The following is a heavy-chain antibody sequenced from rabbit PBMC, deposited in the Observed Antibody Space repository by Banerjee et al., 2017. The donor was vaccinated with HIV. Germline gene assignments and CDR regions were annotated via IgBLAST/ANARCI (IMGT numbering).Heavy chain of an antibody. D-gene: IGHD8-1*01. CDR3: AREDAGSSSPYGSFNL. V-gene: IGHV1S45*01. CDR1: GFSFSSSYC. J-gene: IGHJ4*01. CDR2: IYGGSSGST. Sequence: QEQLEESGGGLVKPGASLTLTCTASGFSFSSSYCMWWVRQAPGKGLEWIGIIYGGSSGSTAYASWAKGRFTIAKTSSTTVTLQMTSLTAADTATYFCAREDAGSSSPYGSFNLWGPGTLVTVS.